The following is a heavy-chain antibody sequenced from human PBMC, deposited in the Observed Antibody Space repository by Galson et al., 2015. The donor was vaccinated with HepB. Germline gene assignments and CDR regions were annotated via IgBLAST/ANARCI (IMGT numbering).Heavy chain of an antibody. J-gene: IGHJ4*02. V-gene: IGHV3-23*01. CDR3: AKDSYDSSGYVPYFDY. CDR2: ISGSGGST. CDR1: GFTFSSYA. D-gene: IGHD3-22*01. Sequence: SLRLSCAASGFTFSSYAMSWVRQAPGKGLEWVSAISGSGGSTYYADSVKGRFTISRDNSKNTLYLQMNSLRAEDTAVYYCAKDSYDSSGYVPYFDYWGQGTLVTVSS.